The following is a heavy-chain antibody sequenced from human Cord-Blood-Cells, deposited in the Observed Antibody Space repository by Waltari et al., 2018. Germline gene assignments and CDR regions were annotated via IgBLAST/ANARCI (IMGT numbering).Heavy chain of an antibody. J-gene: IGHJ6*02. CDR2: FDPEDGET. D-gene: IGHD5-12*01. CDR1: GYTLTELS. V-gene: IGHV1-24*01. CDR3: VGNNGYDHYYYYYGMDV. Sequence: QVQLVQSGAEVKKPGASVKVSCKVSGYTLTELSMHWVRQAPGKGLEWMGGFDPEDGETIDAQKFQGRVTMTEDTSTDTAYMELSSLRSEDTAVYYCVGNNGYDHYYYYYGMDVWGQGTTVTVSS.